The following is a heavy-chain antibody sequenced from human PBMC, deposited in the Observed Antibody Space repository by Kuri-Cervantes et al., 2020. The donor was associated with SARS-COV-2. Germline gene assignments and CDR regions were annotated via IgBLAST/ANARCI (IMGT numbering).Heavy chain of an antibody. CDR3: ARDLGWGRLDS. Sequence: GGSLRLSCTASGFTFSDDYMTWIRQAPGKGLEWISYIGDNGRTIYYADSVKGRFTISSDTAMTSLHLQMSSLRAEDTAVYYCARDLGWGRLDSWGQGTLVTVSS. CDR2: IGDNGRTI. J-gene: IGHJ4*02. D-gene: IGHD6-19*01. CDR1: GFTFSDDY. V-gene: IGHV3-11*01.